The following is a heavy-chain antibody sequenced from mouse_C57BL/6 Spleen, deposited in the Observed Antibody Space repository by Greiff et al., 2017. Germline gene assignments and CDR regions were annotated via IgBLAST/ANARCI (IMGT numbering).Heavy chain of an antibody. Sequence: EVQLQQPGPVLVKPGASVKMSCKASGYTFTDYYMNWVKQSHGKSLEWIGVINPYNGGTSYNQKFKGKATLTVDKSSSTADMELNSLTSEDSAVYYCARPYSNYHFDYWGQGTTLTVSS. CDR3: ARPYSNYHFDY. CDR2: INPYNGGT. CDR1: GYTFTDYY. V-gene: IGHV1-19*01. D-gene: IGHD2-5*01. J-gene: IGHJ2*01.